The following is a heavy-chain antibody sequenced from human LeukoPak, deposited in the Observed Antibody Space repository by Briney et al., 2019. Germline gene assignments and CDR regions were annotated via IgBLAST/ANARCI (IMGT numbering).Heavy chain of an antibody. Sequence: GGSLRLSCAASGFTFSSYTMCWVRQAPGKGLEWVSAISGRGGSTYYADSVKGRFTISRDNSKNTLYLHMNSLRAEDTAVYYCAQDLPLTTVTQYYFDYWGQGTLVTVSS. V-gene: IGHV3-23*01. D-gene: IGHD4-17*01. CDR2: ISGRGGST. CDR3: AQDLPLTTVTQYYFDY. J-gene: IGHJ4*02. CDR1: GFTFSSYT.